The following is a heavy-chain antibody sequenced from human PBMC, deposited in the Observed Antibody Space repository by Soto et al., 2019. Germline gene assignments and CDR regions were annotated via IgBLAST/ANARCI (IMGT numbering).Heavy chain of an antibody. J-gene: IGHJ5*01. CDR1: GFTFSRHA. CDR2: NSRDGSYI. V-gene: IGHV3-30*04. Sequence: QVQLVESRGGEVQPGGSLRLSCAASGFTFSRHAIHWVRLTPGRGLEWVLANSRDGSYIYYTDSVKGRFTVSRDNSKNTVFVQMNRLIPDDTALYFCARTRNGGVADSFDSWGQGTRVTVSS. CDR3: ARTRNGGVADSFDS. D-gene: IGHD3-3*01.